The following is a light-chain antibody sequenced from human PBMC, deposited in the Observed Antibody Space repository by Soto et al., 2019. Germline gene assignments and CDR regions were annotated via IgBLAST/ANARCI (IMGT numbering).Light chain of an antibody. CDR3: CSYAGGSTWV. V-gene: IGLV2-23*02. CDR1: TSDVGSYNL. Sequence: QSVLTQSASVSGSPGQSITISCTGTTSDVGSYNLVSWYQQHPGKAPKLMICEVTKRPSGVSYRFSGSKSGNTASLTISGLQAEDEADYYCCSYAGGSTWVFGGGTKVTVL. CDR2: EVT. J-gene: IGLJ3*02.